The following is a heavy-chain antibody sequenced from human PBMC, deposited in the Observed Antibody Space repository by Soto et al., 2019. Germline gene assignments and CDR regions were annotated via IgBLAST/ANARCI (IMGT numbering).Heavy chain of an antibody. Sequence: QVQLVESGGGVVQPGRSLRLSCAASGFTFSSYAMHWVRQAPGKGLEWVAVISYDGSNKYYADSVKGRFTISRDNSKNTLYLQMNSLRAEDTAVYYCASGDKYCSGGSCYYKHFDYWGQGTLVTVSS. D-gene: IGHD2-15*01. CDR2: ISYDGSNK. CDR1: GFTFSSYA. V-gene: IGHV3-30-3*01. J-gene: IGHJ4*02. CDR3: ASGDKYCSGGSCYYKHFDY.